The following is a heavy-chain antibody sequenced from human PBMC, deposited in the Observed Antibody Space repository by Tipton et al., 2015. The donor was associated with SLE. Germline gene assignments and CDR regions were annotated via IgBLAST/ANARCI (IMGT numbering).Heavy chain of an antibody. CDR1: GGSISSGSYY. J-gene: IGHJ2*01. CDR3: ARDRRGWYFDL. V-gene: IGHV4-61*02. D-gene: IGHD3-10*01. CDR2: IYTSGST. Sequence: TLSLTCTVSGGSISSGSYYWSWIRQPAGKGLEWIGRIYTSGSTNYNPSLKSRVTISVDTSKNQLSLKLSSVTAADTTVYYCARDRRGWYFDLWGRGPLVTVSS.